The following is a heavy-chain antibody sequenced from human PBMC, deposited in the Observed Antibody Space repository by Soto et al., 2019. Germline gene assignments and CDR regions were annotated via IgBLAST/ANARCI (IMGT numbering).Heavy chain of an antibody. Sequence: QVHLQESVPGQVRPSQTLSLSCSVSGGSISRGAYFWTWIRQFPGKGLEWIAYISYTGATDYNPSLKNRVTILADTSKNQFSLKLNSVTSADTAVYYCARGGPVSVSPAWQLLGYFDYWGQGTLVTVSS. CDR2: ISYTGAT. CDR1: GGSISRGAYF. J-gene: IGHJ4*02. V-gene: IGHV4-31*03. D-gene: IGHD2-15*01. CDR3: ARGGPVSVSPAWQLLGYFDY.